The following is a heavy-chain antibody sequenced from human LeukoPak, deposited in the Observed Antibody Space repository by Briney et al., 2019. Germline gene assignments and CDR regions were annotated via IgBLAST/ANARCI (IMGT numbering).Heavy chain of an antibody. J-gene: IGHJ4*02. CDR1: GYTFIHYF. CDR3: ARDLSSTPNWELDY. V-gene: IGHV1-2*06. Sequence: ASVKVSCKASGYTFIHYFIHWVRQAPGQGLEWMGRINSDSGGTEYAQRFQGRVTMTRDTSITTVYMELHSLTFDDAAVYYCARDLSSTPNWELDYWGRGALVTVSS. D-gene: IGHD1-26*01. CDR2: INSDSGGT.